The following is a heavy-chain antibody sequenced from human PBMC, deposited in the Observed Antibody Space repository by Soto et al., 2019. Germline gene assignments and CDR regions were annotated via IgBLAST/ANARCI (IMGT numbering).Heavy chain of an antibody. CDR2: ISGSGGST. V-gene: IGHV3-23*01. CDR3: ATPQAGYCGGDCYTHFDY. CDR1: GFTFSSYA. Sequence: EEQLLESGGGLVQPGGSLRLSCAASGFTFSSYAMSWVRQAPGKGLEWVSAISGSGGSTYYADSVKGRFTISRDNSKNTLYLQMNSLRAEDTAVYYCATPQAGYCGGDCYTHFDYWGQGTLVTVSS. D-gene: IGHD2-21*02. J-gene: IGHJ4*02.